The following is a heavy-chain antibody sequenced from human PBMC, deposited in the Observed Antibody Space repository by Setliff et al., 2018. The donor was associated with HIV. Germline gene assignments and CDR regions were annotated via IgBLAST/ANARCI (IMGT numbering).Heavy chain of an antibody. V-gene: IGHV1-2*02. D-gene: IGHD4-4*01. CDR2: INPNSGGA. CDR3: ARDRETTLIPGYYYYMDV. J-gene: IGHJ6*03. CDR1: GYTFTGYY. Sequence: ASVKVSCKASGYTFTGYYMHWVRQAPGQGLEWMGWINPNSGGANYAQKFQGRVTMTRDTSISTAYMEPSRLTYDDTAVYYCARDRETTLIPGYYYYMDVWGKGTTVTVS.